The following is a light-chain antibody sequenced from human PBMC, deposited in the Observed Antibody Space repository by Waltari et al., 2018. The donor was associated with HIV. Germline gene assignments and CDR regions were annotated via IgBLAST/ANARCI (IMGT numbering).Light chain of an antibody. CDR1: SRHTTYG. CDR3: QTWGPGIGV. V-gene: IGLV4-69*01. Sequence: QLVLTQSPSASASLGASVKLTCSLGSRHTTYGIAWHQQQPEKGPRYLMRVSSDGSHTTGDGIPDRFLGSSSGAERYLTISSLRSEDEAVYYCQTWGPGIGVFGRGTQLTVL. CDR2: VSSDGSH. J-gene: IGLJ3*02.